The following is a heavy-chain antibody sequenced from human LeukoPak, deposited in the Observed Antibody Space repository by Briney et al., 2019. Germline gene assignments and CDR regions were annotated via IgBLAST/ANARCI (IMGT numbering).Heavy chain of an antibody. Sequence: ASVKVSCKASGYSFTDYYIHWVRQAPGQGLEWVGRINPYSGGTTYAQKFQGRVTMTRDTSITTAYMELHRLTSDDTAVYYCAREGSLYYHYYMDVWAKGTTATVSS. V-gene: IGHV1-2*06. CDR3: AREGSLYYHYYMDV. CDR2: INPYSGGT. J-gene: IGHJ6*03. CDR1: GYSFTDYY.